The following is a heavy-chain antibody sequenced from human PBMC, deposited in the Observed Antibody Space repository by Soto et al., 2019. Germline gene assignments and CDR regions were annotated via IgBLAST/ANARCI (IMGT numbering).Heavy chain of an antibody. Sequence: SVKVSCKASGGTFSSYATSWVRQAPGQGLEWMGGIIPIFGTANYAQKFQGRVTITADKSTSTAYMELSSLRSEDTAVYYCARDRVVVVAATLGEFDPWGQGTLVTVSS. D-gene: IGHD2-15*01. CDR1: GGTFSSYA. V-gene: IGHV1-69*06. J-gene: IGHJ5*02. CDR2: IIPIFGTA. CDR3: ARDRVVVVAATLGEFDP.